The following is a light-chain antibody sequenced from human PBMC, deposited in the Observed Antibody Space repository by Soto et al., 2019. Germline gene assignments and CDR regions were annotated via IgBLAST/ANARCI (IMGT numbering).Light chain of an antibody. CDR2: GAS. CDR1: QSIRSD. CDR3: QQYSTSPRT. J-gene: IGKJ2*01. Sequence: EIVMTQSPATLAVSPGERATLSCRASQSIRSDLVWYQQKPGQAPRLLIFGASTRATGVPARFSGSGSGTEFTLTISSLQSEDFVVYHFQQYSTSPRTFGQGTQLEIK. V-gene: IGKV3-15*01.